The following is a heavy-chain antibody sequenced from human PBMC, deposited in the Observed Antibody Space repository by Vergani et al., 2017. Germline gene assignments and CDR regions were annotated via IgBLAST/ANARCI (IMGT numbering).Heavy chain of an antibody. CDR3: ATTAGYSYGPSYYYYYGMDV. D-gene: IGHD5-18*01. CDR2: IIPIFGTA. Sequence: QVKLVQSGAEVKKPGSSVKVSCKASGGTFSSYAISWVRQAPGQGLEWMGVIIPIFGTANYAQKFQGRVTITADKSTSTAYMELSSLRSEDTAVYYCATTAGYSYGPSYYYYYGMDVWGQGTTVTVSS. J-gene: IGHJ6*02. CDR1: GGTFSSYA. V-gene: IGHV1-69*06.